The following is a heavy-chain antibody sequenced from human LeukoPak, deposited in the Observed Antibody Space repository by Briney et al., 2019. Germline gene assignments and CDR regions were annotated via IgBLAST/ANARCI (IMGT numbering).Heavy chain of an antibody. V-gene: IGHV1-69*05. Sequence: SVKVSCKASGGTFSSYAISWVRQAPGQGLEWMGRIIPIFGTANYAQKFQGRVTITTDESTSTAYMELSSLRSEDTAVYYCARGKSGRHCSGGSCYVDYYYMDVWGKGTTVTVSS. CDR1: GGTFSSYA. D-gene: IGHD2-15*01. CDR2: IIPIFGTA. CDR3: ARGKSGRHCSGGSCYVDYYYMDV. J-gene: IGHJ6*03.